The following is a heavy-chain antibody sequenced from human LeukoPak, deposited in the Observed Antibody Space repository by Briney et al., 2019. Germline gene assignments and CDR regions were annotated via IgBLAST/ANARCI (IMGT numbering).Heavy chain of an antibody. CDR1: GRSINSYY. CDR3: ARDGPVGASDYFYYYMDV. V-gene: IGHV4-4*07. D-gene: IGHD1-26*01. CDR2: MYTSRST. Sequence: PSETLSLTCIVAGRSINSYYWSWIRQPAGKGLQWIGRMYTSRSTSYNPSLKSRVTISVDKSKNQVSLKLSSVTAADTAVYYCARDGPVGASDYFYYYMDVWCKGTTVTVSS. J-gene: IGHJ6*03.